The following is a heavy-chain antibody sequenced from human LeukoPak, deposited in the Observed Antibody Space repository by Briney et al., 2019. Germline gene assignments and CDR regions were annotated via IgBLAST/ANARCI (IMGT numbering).Heavy chain of an antibody. CDR1: GFTLSSHN. CDR3: ARDGYEFWSGNYHGAYFDY. Sequence: GGSLRLSCVASGFTLSSHNINWVRQAPGEGLEWVANIKKDGSEKYYVDSVKGRFTISRDNVKNSLYLQMNSLRAEDTGVYYCARDGYEFWSGNYHGAYFDYWGQGTLVTVSS. V-gene: IGHV3-7*03. J-gene: IGHJ4*02. CDR2: IKKDGSEK. D-gene: IGHD3-3*01.